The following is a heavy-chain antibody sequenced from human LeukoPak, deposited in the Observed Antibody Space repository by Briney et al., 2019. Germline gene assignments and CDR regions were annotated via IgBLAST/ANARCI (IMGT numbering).Heavy chain of an antibody. V-gene: IGHV3-30-3*01. Sequence: GGSLRLPCAASGFTFSSYATHWVRQAPGKGLEWVAVISYDGSNKYYADSVKGRFTISRDNSKNTLYLQMNSLRAEDTAVYYCARDGSGSYYVSYFDYWGQGTLVTVSS. D-gene: IGHD1-26*01. CDR1: GFTFSSYA. CDR2: ISYDGSNK. CDR3: ARDGSGSYYVSYFDY. J-gene: IGHJ4*02.